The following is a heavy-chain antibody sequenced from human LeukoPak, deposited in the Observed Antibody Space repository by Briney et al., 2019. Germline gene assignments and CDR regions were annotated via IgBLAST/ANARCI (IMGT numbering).Heavy chain of an antibody. Sequence: ASVKVSCKASGYTFTSYDIIWVRQATGQGLEWMGWMNPNSGNTGYAQKFQGRVTMTRNTSISTAYMELSSLRSEDTAVYYCARTYYYDSSGYSKAFDYWGQGTLVTVSS. V-gene: IGHV1-8*01. J-gene: IGHJ4*02. CDR3: ARTYYYDSSGYSKAFDY. CDR2: MNPNSGNT. D-gene: IGHD3-22*01. CDR1: GYTFTSYD.